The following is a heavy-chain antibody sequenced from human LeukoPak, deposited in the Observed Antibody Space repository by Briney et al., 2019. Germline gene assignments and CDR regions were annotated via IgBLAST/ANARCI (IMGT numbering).Heavy chain of an antibody. D-gene: IGHD6-13*01. Sequence: GGSLRLSCAASTFTFGNYWMSWVRQAPGKGVEWVANIKEDGSEEYYVDSVKGRFTISRDNTKNSLYLQMNSLRAEDTAVFYYARDPAAWDYSGQGTLVTVSS. CDR2: IKEDGSEE. J-gene: IGHJ4*02. V-gene: IGHV3-7*01. CDR3: ARDPAAWDY. CDR1: TFTFGNYW.